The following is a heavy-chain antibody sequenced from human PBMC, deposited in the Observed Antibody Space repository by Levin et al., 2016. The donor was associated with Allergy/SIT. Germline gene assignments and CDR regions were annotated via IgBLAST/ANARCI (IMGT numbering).Heavy chain of an antibody. D-gene: IGHD6-13*01. V-gene: IGHV3-23*01. J-gene: IGHJ6*02. Sequence: GESLKISCAASGFTFSSYWMSWVRQAPGKGLEWVSAISGSGGSTYYADSVKGRFTISRDNSKNTLYLQMNSLRAEDTAVYYCAKFKGSSWYWGMDVWGQGTTVTVSS. CDR1: GFTFSSYW. CDR2: ISGSGGST. CDR3: AKFKGSSWYWGMDV.